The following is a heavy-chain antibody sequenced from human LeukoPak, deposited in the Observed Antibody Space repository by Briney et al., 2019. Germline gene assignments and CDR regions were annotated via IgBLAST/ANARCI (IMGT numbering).Heavy chain of an antibody. CDR3: ATAGPISGRHNYCDS. J-gene: IGHJ4*02. CDR1: GGSITGSY. CDR2: IYYSGST. D-gene: IGHD3-10*01. Sequence: PSQTLSLTCTVSGGSITGSYWSWLRQPPGKGLEYIGYIYYSGSTNYNPSLKSRVTISVDTSKNQFSLKLTSVTAADTAVYYCATAGPISGRHNYCDSWGEGTLVTVSS. V-gene: IGHV4-59*01.